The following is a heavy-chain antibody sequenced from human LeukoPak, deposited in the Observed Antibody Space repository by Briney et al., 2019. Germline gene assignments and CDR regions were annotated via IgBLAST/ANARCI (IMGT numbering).Heavy chain of an antibody. CDR3: ARDGSGGYRNRGVFDI. Sequence: PGRSLRLSCAASGFIFSNYGMHWVRQAPGKGLEWVAVISYDGSNKYYADSVKGRFTISRDNSRNMLYLQMNSLRAEDTAVYYCARDGSGGYRNRGVFDIWGQGTMVTVSS. CDR1: GFIFSNYG. D-gene: IGHD5-18*01. V-gene: IGHV3-30*03. J-gene: IGHJ3*02. CDR2: ISYDGSNK.